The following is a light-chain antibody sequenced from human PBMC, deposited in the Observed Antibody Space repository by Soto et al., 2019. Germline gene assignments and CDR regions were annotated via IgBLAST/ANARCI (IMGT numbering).Light chain of an antibody. CDR1: QSISSW. J-gene: IGKJ4*01. CDR2: KAS. V-gene: IGKV1-5*03. Sequence: DIQMTQSPSTLSAYVGDRVTITCRASQSISSWLAWYQQKPGKAPKLLMYKASRLESGVPSRFSGFGSGTEFTLTISSLQPDDFATYYCQQYNSYPLTFGGGTKVEIK. CDR3: QQYNSYPLT.